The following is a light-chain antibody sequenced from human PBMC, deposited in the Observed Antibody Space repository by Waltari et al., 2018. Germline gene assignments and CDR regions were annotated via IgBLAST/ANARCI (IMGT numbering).Light chain of an antibody. CDR1: LTTKKY. J-gene: IGLJ3*02. V-gene: IGLV3-27*01. Sequence: SYELTQPSSVSVSPGQTARITCPGDLTTKKYTRWLQQKPGQTPVLVIYKDNERPSGIPERFSGSSSGTTVTLTIAGAQVEDEADYYCYSAADNNWVFGGGTKLTVL. CDR2: KDN. CDR3: YSAADNNWV.